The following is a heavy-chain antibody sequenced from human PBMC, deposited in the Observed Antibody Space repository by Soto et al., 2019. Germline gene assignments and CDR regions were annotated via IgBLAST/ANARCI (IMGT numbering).Heavy chain of an antibody. D-gene: IGHD6-13*01. CDR2: IVVGSGNT. J-gene: IGHJ6*02. Sequence: QMQLVQSGPEVKKPGTSVKVSCKASGFTFTSSAMQWVRQARGQRLEWIGWIVVGSGNTNYAQKFQERVTITRDMSTSTAYMELSSLRSEDTAVYYCAADLTRIAAAGSYYYGMDVWGQGTTVTVSS. CDR3: AADLTRIAAAGSYYYGMDV. V-gene: IGHV1-58*02. CDR1: GFTFTSSA.